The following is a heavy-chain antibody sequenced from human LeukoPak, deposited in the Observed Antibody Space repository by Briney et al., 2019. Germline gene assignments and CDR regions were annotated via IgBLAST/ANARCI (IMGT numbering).Heavy chain of an antibody. CDR1: GGSFSGYY. D-gene: IGHD3-22*01. CDR2: INHSGST. V-gene: IGHV4-34*01. J-gene: IGHJ3*02. CDR3: ATSRHYDSSGYYPLGAFDI. Sequence: SETLSLTCAVYGGSFSGYYWSWIRQPPGKGLEWIGEINHSGSTNYNPSLKSRVTISVDTSKNQFSLKLSSVTAADTAVYYCATSRHYDSSGYYPLGAFDIWGQGTMVTVSS.